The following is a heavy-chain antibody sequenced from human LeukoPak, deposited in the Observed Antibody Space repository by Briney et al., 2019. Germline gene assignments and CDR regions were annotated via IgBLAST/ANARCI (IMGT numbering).Heavy chain of an antibody. CDR2: INPNSGGT. CDR1: GYTFTGYY. Sequence: RASVKVSCKASGYTFTGYYMHWVRQAPGQGLEWMGWINPNSGGTNYAQKFQGRVTMTRDTSISTAYMELSRLRSDDTAVYYCARDTYYDFWSGYLYYYYGMDVWGQGTTVTVSS. V-gene: IGHV1-2*02. D-gene: IGHD3-3*01. J-gene: IGHJ6*02. CDR3: ARDTYYDFWSGYLYYYYGMDV.